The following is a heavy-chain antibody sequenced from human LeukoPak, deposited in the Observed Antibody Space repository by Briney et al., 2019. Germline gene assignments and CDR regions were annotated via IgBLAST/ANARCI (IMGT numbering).Heavy chain of an antibody. V-gene: IGHV4-38-2*01. Sequence: PSETLSLTCAVYGGSFSGYYWGWIRQPPGKGLEWIGSIYHSGSTYYNPSLKSRVTISVDTSKNQFSLKLSSVTAADTAVYYCARALYSGYAGNEGNWFDPWGQGTLVTVSS. CDR3: ARALYSGYAGNEGNWFDP. J-gene: IGHJ5*02. D-gene: IGHD5-12*01. CDR2: IYHSGST. CDR1: GGSFSGYY.